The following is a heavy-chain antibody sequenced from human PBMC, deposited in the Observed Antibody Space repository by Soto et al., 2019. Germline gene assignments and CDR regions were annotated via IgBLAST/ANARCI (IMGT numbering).Heavy chain of an antibody. CDR1: GGSVSSGTFY. Sequence: SDTLSLTCTVSGGSVSSGTFYWSWIRQPPGKGLEWIGFIYYIGGTNYNPSLKSRVTISVDTSKNQFSLKLNSVTAADTAVYYCARDVKLANGYYFDYWGQGALVTVSS. J-gene: IGHJ4*02. V-gene: IGHV4-61*01. CDR2: IYYIGGT. CDR3: ARDVKLANGYYFDY. D-gene: IGHD1-1*01.